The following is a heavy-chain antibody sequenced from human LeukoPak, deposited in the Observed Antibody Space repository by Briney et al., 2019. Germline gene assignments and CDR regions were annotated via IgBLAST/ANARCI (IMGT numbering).Heavy chain of an antibody. J-gene: IGHJ5*02. CDR1: GFSFRSFS. V-gene: IGHV3-48*01. Sequence: GGSLRLSCAASGFSFRSFSFNWVRQAPGKGLEWVSYISSSGSIVDYADSVKGRFTISRDNAKNSVHLQMNSLRAEDTAVYYCARGRLNSSSPTNWFDPWGQGTLVTVSS. CDR3: ARGRLNSSSPTNWFDP. CDR2: ISSSGSIV. D-gene: IGHD6-6*01.